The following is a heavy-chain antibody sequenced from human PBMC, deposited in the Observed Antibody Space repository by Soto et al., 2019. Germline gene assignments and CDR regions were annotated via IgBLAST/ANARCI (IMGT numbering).Heavy chain of an antibody. V-gene: IGHV4-39*01. D-gene: IGHD2-2*01. J-gene: IGHJ4*02. CDR1: GGSISSSSYY. CDR3: AIYLGYCSSTSCPFDY. CDR2: IYYSGST. Sequence: PSETLSLTCTVSGGSISSSSYYWGWIRQPPGKGLEWIGSIYYSGSTYYNPSLKSRVTISVDTSKNQFSLKLSSVTAADTAVYYCAIYLGYCSSTSCPFDYWGQGTLVTVSS.